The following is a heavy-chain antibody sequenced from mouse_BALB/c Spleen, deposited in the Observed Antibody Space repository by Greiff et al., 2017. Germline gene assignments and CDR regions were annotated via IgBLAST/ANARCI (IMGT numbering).Heavy chain of an antibody. CDR1: GYTFSSYW. Sequence: VQLQQSGAELMKPGASVKISCKATGYTFSSYWIEWVKQRPGHGLEWIGEILPGSGSTNYNEKFKGKATFTADTSSNTAYMQLSSLTSADSAVYYCARGETARAAIAYWGQGTLVTVSA. CDR2: ILPGSGST. D-gene: IGHD3-2*01. J-gene: IGHJ3*01. CDR3: ARGETARAAIAY. V-gene: IGHV1-9*01.